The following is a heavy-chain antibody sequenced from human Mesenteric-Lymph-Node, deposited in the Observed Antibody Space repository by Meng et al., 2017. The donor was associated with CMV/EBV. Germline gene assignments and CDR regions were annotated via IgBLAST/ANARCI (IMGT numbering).Heavy chain of an antibody. CDR3: ARGGCSRTSCLDY. Sequence: CADSGISFSDYAMHWVRQAPGKGLAWVSYINYDGSDTNYADSVRGRSTISRDNAKNTLYLQMNSLRGEDTAVYYCARGGCSRTSCLDYWGQGILVTVSS. CDR1: GISFSDYA. J-gene: IGHJ4*02. CDR2: INYDGSDT. D-gene: IGHD2-2*01. V-gene: IGHV3-74*01.